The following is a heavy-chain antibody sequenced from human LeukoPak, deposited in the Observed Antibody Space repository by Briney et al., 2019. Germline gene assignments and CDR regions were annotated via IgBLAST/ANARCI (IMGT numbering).Heavy chain of an antibody. J-gene: IGHJ4*02. CDR2: ISGSGGST. V-gene: IGHV3-23*01. CDR1: GFTFSSYA. D-gene: IGHD3-22*01. Sequence: GGSLRPSCAPSGFTFSSYAMSWVRQAPGMGLAWVSAISGSGGSTYYADSVKGRFTISRDTSKNTLYLQMNSLRAEDTAVYYCARGRYYDNSVYYYFDYWGQGTLVTVSS. CDR3: ARGRYYDNSVYYYFDY.